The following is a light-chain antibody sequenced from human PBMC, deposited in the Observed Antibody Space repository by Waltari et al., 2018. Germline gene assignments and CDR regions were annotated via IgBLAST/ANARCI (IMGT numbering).Light chain of an antibody. CDR3: SSYATSNTVV. CDR2: DVS. CDR1: NSDFADYDY. Sequence: QSALTQPASVSGSPGQSITISCTGTNSDFADYDYVSWYQQHPGKAPKLILYDVSGRPSGIANRFSGSKSDNTASLTISGLQDEDEADYYCSSYATSNTVVFGGGTKVTVL. J-gene: IGLJ2*01. V-gene: IGLV2-14*03.